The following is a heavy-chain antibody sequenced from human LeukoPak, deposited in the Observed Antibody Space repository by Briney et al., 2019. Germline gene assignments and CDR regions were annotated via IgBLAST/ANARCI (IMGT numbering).Heavy chain of an antibody. Sequence: GGSLRLSCAASGFTFSNYGMHWVRQAPGKGLEWVAVIWYDGSNKYYGDSVKGRFTISRDNSKNTLYLQMNSLRAEDTAVYYCAKGSGYGDYGRAVDPWGQGTLVTVSS. J-gene: IGHJ5*02. CDR3: AKGSGYGDYGRAVDP. CDR2: IWYDGSNK. CDR1: GFTFSNYG. V-gene: IGHV3-30*02. D-gene: IGHD4-17*01.